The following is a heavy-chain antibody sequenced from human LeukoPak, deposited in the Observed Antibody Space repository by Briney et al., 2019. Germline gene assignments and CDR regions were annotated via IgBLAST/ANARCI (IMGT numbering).Heavy chain of an antibody. D-gene: IGHD2-2*01. V-gene: IGHV3-21*01. J-gene: IGHJ4*02. CDR1: GFTFSSYS. CDR3: ARDSGYCSSTSCEKPFDY. CDR2: ISSSSSYI. Sequence: GGSLRLSCAASGFTFSSYSMNWVRQAPGKGLEWVSSISSSSSYIYYADSVKGRFTISRDNAKNSLYLQMSSLRAEDTAVYYCARDSGYCSSTSCEKPFDYWGQGTLVTVSS.